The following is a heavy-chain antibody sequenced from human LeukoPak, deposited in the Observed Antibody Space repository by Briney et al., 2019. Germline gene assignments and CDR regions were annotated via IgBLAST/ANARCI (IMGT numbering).Heavy chain of an antibody. CDR1: GYTFTSYA. V-gene: IGHV1-3*01. Sequence: ASVKVSCKASGYTFTSYAMHWVRQAPGQRLEWMGWINAGNGNTKYSQKFQGRVTITRDTSASTAYMELSSLRSEDTAVYYCARDRAQQLGFDYWGQGTLVTVSS. D-gene: IGHD6-13*01. CDR3: ARDRAQQLGFDY. CDR2: INAGNGNT. J-gene: IGHJ4*02.